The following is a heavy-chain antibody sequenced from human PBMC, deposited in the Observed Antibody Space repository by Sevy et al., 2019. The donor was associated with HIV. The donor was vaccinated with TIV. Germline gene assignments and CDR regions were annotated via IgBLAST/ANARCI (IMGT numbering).Heavy chain of an antibody. CDR3: ARDEIVVVTAAGRSPYYYYMDV. J-gene: IGHJ6*03. Sequence: ASVKVSCKASGYTFTGYYMHWVRQAPGQGLEWMGWINPNSGGTNYAQKFQGRVTMTRDTSISTAYMELSRLRSDDTAVYYCARDEIVVVTAAGRSPYYYYMDVWGKGTTVTVSS. CDR2: INPNSGGT. V-gene: IGHV1-2*02. CDR1: GYTFTGYY. D-gene: IGHD3-22*01.